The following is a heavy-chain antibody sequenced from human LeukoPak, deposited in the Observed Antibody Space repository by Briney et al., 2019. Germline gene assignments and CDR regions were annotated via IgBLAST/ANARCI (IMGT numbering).Heavy chain of an antibody. J-gene: IGHJ4*02. CDR1: GGTFSSYA. CDR3: ARSDSSSGMDYFDY. V-gene: IGHV1-69*05. Sequence: SVKVSCKASGGTFSSYAISWVRQAPGQGLEWMGGIIPIFGTANYAQKFQGRVTIATDESTSTAYMALSSLRSEDTAVYYCARSDSSSGMDYFDYWGQGTLVTVSS. D-gene: IGHD6-13*01. CDR2: IIPIFGTA.